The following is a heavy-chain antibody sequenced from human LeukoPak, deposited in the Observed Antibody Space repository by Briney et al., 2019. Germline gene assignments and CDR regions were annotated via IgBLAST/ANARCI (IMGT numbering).Heavy chain of an antibody. J-gene: IGHJ6*04. CDR1: GYTFTGYY. CDR2: INPSGGST. CDR3: ARDLLPSGGMDV. D-gene: IGHD3-10*01. Sequence: ASVKVSCKASGYTFTGYYMHWVRQAPGQGLEWMGIINPSGGSTSYAQKFQGRVTMTRDTSTSTVYMELSSLRSEDTAVYHCARDLLPSGGMDVWGKGTTVTVSS. V-gene: IGHV1-46*01.